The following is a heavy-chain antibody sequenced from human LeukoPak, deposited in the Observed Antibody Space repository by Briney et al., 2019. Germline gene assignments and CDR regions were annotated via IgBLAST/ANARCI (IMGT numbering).Heavy chain of an antibody. CDR1: GFTFSSYA. CDR2: ISTSGGST. Sequence: GGSLRLSCAASGFTFSSYAMSWVRQAPGKGLEWVSGISTSGGSTSYADSVKGRFTISRDNPRNTLYMQMNSLRAEDTAVYYCAKDRGGSYRGNIDYWGQGTLVTVSS. J-gene: IGHJ4*02. D-gene: IGHD1-26*01. V-gene: IGHV3-23*01. CDR3: AKDRGGSYRGNIDY.